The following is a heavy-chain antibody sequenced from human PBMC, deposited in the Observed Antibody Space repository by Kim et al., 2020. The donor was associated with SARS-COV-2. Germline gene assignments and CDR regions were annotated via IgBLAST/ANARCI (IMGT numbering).Heavy chain of an antibody. J-gene: IGHJ6*02. CDR2: IYYSGDP. D-gene: IGHD2-21*01. Sequence: SETLSLRCTVSGGSVTTRDYYWDWIRQAPGKGLEWVGSIYYSGDPHYNPSLKSRLTISVDPSRSQLSLKLRSVTAADTAVYYCARHERDAGFQLLWTHGMDVWGQGTTVIVSS. CDR1: GGSVTTRDYY. CDR3: ARHERDAGFQLLWTHGMDV. V-gene: IGHV4-39*01.